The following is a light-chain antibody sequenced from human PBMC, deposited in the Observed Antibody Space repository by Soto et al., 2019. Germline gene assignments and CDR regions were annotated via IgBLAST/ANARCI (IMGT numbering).Light chain of an antibody. CDR2: GAS. CDR1: QRVSSSY. J-gene: IGKJ4*01. CDR3: QQYGSSLLT. V-gene: IGKV3-20*01. Sequence: EIVLTQSPGTLSLSPGERATLSCRAIQRVSSSYLAWYQQKPGQAPWLLIYGASSSATGIPDRFSGSGSGTDFTLTISRQEPEDFSVYYCQQYGSSLLTFGGGTKVEIK.